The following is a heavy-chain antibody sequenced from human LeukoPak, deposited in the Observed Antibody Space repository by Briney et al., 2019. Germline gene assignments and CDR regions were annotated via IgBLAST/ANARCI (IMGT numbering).Heavy chain of an antibody. V-gene: IGHV3-23*01. Sequence: PGGSLRLSCAASGFTFSSYAMSWVRQAPGKGLEWVSAISGSGGSTYYADSVKGRFTISRDNSKNTLYLQMNSLRAEDTAVYYCAKDGGLKTRITIFGVVIPKNWFDPWGQGTLVTVSS. CDR2: ISGSGGST. CDR3: AKDGGLKTRITIFGVVIPKNWFDP. J-gene: IGHJ5*02. D-gene: IGHD3-3*01. CDR1: GFTFSSYA.